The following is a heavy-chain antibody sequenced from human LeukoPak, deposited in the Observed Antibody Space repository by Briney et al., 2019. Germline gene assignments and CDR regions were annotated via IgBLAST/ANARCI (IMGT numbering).Heavy chain of an antibody. D-gene: IGHD1-7*01. V-gene: IGHV3-48*04. CDR3: ARDDDWNYEDY. J-gene: IGHJ4*02. CDR2: ISSSSGTI. CDR1: GFTFSSYS. Sequence: GGSLRLSCAASGFTFSSYSMNWVRQAPGKGLEWVSYISSSSGTIYYADSVKGRFTISRDNAKKSLYLQMNSLRAEDTAVYYCARDDDWNYEDYWGQGTLVTVSS.